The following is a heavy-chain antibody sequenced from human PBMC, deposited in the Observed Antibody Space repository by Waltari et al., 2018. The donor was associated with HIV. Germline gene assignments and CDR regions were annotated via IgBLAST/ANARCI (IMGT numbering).Heavy chain of an antibody. CDR3: ATSGAGSWSDFDY. Sequence: QVQLVQSGAEVKKPGASVKGSCKVYGYTLTELSMHWLRQAPGKGLEWMGGCDPEDGETIYAQKFQGRVTMTEDTSTDTAYMELSSLRSEDTAVYYCATSGAGSWSDFDYWGQGTLVTVSS. D-gene: IGHD6-13*01. CDR2: CDPEDGET. V-gene: IGHV1-24*01. J-gene: IGHJ4*02. CDR1: GYTLTELS.